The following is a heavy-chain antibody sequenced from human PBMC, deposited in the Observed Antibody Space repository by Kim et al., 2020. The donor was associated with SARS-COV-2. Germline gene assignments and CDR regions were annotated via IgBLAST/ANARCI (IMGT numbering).Heavy chain of an antibody. V-gene: IGHV4-59*12. CDR2: IYSSGRT. D-gene: IGHD1-26*01. CDR1: NESITNYY. J-gene: IGHJ5*02. CDR3: ARVFIGWFDP. Sequence: SETLSLTCHLSNESITNYYWSWIRQPPGKGLEWIGYIYSSGRTDYNPSLKSRVLISVDTSKNQFSLKLNSVTAADTAIYYCARVFIGWFDPWGQGTLVTV.